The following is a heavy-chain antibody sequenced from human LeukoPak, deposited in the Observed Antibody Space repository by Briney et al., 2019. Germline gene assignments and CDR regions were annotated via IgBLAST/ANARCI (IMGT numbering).Heavy chain of an antibody. CDR1: GGTFSSYA. D-gene: IGHD3-22*01. Sequence: EASVKVSCKASGGTFSSYAISWVRQAPGQGLEWMGGIIPIFGTANYAQKFQGRVTITADESTSTAYMELSSLRSDDTAVYYCASGVYYDSSGLIKVWDNYYMDVWGKGTTVTVSS. V-gene: IGHV1-69*13. J-gene: IGHJ6*03. CDR2: IIPIFGTA. CDR3: ASGVYYDSSGLIKVWDNYYMDV.